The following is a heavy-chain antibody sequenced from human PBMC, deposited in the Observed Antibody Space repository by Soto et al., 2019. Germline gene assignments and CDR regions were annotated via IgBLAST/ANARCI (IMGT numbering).Heavy chain of an antibody. D-gene: IGHD4-17*01. CDR3: ANSYGDYVSY. V-gene: IGHV4-39*01. CDR2: IYYSGST. Sequence: QLQLQESGPGLVKPSETMSLTCTVSGGSISSSTYYWGWIRQPPGKGLEWIGSIYYSGSTYYNPSLKSRVTISVDTSKNQFSLKLSSVTAADTAVYYCANSYGDYVSYWGQGTLVTVSS. J-gene: IGHJ4*02. CDR1: GGSISSSTYY.